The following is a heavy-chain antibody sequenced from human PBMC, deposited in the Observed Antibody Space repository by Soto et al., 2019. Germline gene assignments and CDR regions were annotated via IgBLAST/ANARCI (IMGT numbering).Heavy chain of an antibody. Sequence: AGTLRLSCAASGCTFSTYGRSWLRQAQGKGLEWVEKTNQDGSEKYYVDSVTGRFTISRDNHERLLHLQMNSLRVEDTAVYYCARQLHYWGQGTLVTVSS. D-gene: IGHD2-2*01. CDR2: TNQDGSEK. CDR1: GCTFSTYG. V-gene: IGHV3-7*01. J-gene: IGHJ4*02. CDR3: ARQLHY.